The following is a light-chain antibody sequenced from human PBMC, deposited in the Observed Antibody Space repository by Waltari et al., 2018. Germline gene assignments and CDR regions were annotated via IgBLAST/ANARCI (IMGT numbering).Light chain of an antibody. CDR3: QKYDSVPFT. J-gene: IGKJ3*01. V-gene: IGKV1-27*01. CDR1: QGISNY. CDR2: AAS. Sequence: DIHMTQSPSSVSASVGDRVTITCRASQGISNYLAWYQETPGKDPKLLIYAASTVQSGVPPRFRGSGSGTDFTLTISSLQPEDVATYYCQKYDSVPFTFGPGTKVDI.